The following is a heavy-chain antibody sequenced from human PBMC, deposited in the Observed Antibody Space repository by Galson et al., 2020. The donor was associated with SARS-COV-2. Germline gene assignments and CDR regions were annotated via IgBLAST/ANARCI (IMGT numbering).Heavy chain of an antibody. Sequence: SVKVSCKASGGTFSSYAISWVRQAPGQGLEWMGGIIPIFGTANYAQKFQGRVTITADESTSTAYMELSSLRSEDTAVYYCARALHSIYDSSGYLGYWGQGTLVTVSS. CDR1: GGTFSSYA. CDR2: IIPIFGTA. D-gene: IGHD3-22*01. J-gene: IGHJ4*02. V-gene: IGHV1-69*13. CDR3: ARALHSIYDSSGYLGY.